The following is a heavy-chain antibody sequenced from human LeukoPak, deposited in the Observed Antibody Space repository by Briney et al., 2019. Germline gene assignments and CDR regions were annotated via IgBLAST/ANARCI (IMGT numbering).Heavy chain of an antibody. D-gene: IGHD3-22*01. Sequence: GGSLRLSCAASGFAFAQYMMHWVRQAPGKGLEWVSLITWDGGTTYYADSVKGRFTVSRDNSKNSLYLQMNSLRSEDTALYYCAKDYGNYRGSDYWGQGTLVTVPS. V-gene: IGHV3-43*01. CDR1: GFAFAQYM. CDR3: AKDYGNYRGSDY. CDR2: ITWDGGTT. J-gene: IGHJ4*02.